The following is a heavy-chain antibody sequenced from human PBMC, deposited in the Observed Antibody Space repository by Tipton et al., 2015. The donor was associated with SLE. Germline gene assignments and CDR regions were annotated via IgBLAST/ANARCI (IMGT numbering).Heavy chain of an antibody. V-gene: IGHV4-34*08. CDR3: ANQNWNYYF. J-gene: IGHJ4*02. CDR2: VSHRGTT. D-gene: IGHD1-7*01. Sequence: TLSLTCAVYGGTSRDYFWSWIRQPPGKGLEWIGEVSHRGTTNCNPSLDSRVTISLDRFNNQFALKMTSVTAADTAVYYCANQNWNYYFWGQGNLVTVSS. CDR1: GGTSRDYF.